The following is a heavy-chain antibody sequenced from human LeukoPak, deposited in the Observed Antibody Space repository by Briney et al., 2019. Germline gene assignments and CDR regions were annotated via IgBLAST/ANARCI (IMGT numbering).Heavy chain of an antibody. CDR1: GFTFSSYS. CDR3: AKEPRHCGGDCFSLLDY. V-gene: IGHV3-23*01. Sequence: GGSLRLSCAASGFTFSSYSMSWVRQAPGKGLEWVSLITGSGDYTYYADSVKGRFTISRDNSKNTLYLQMNSLRAEDTAVFYCAKEPRHCGGDCFSLLDYWGQGTLVTVPS. J-gene: IGHJ4*02. D-gene: IGHD2-21*02. CDR2: ITGSGDYT.